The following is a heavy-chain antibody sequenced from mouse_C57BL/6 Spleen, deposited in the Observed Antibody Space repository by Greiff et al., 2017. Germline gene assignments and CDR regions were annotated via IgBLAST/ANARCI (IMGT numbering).Heavy chain of an antibody. J-gene: IGHJ1*03. Sequence: EVMLVESGEGLVKPGGSLKLSCAASGFTFSSYAMSWVRQTPEKRLEWVAYISSGGDYIYYADTVKGRFTISRDNARNTLYLQMSSLKSEDTAMYYCTRPPNYYGSSPLGYVDVWGTGTTVTVSS. D-gene: IGHD1-1*01. CDR1: GFTFSSYA. CDR2: ISSGGDYI. CDR3: TRPPNYYGSSPLGYVDV. V-gene: IGHV5-9-1*02.